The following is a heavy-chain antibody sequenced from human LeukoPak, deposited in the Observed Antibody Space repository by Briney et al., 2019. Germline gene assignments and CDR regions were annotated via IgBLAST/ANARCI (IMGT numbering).Heavy chain of an antibody. Sequence: SETLSLTCTVSGYSISSGYYWGWIRQPPGKGLEWIGSIYHSGSTYYNPSLKSRVTISLGNSKNQFSLRLSSVTAADTAVYYCASLRNYDYVWGSYETNWGQGTLVTVSS. CDR1: GYSISSGYY. CDR2: IYHSGST. J-gene: IGHJ4*02. D-gene: IGHD3-16*01. CDR3: ASLRNYDYVWGSYETN. V-gene: IGHV4-38-2*02.